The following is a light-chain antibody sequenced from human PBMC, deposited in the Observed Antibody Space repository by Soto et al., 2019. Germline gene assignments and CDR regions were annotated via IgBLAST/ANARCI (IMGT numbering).Light chain of an antibody. J-gene: IGKJ1*01. CDR2: KAS. CDR3: QQYNSYPST. V-gene: IGKV1-5*03. Sequence: IKLSQSLSTLSANVEERVTLTCRASQSISSWLAWYQQKPGKAPKLLIYKASSLESGVPSRFSGSGSGTEFTLTISSLQPDDFATYYCQQYNSYPSTFGQGTKVDI. CDR1: QSISSW.